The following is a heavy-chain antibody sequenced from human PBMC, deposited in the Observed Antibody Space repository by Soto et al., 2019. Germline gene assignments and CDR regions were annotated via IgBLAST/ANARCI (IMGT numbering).Heavy chain of an antibody. CDR1: GGSISSYY. CDR2: IYYSGST. V-gene: IGHV4-59*01. J-gene: IGHJ4*02. CDR3: ARGQRGYYDILTGYYPQYYFDY. D-gene: IGHD3-9*01. Sequence: SETLSLTCTVSGGSISSYYWSWIRQPPGKGLEWIGYIYYSGSTNYNPSLKSRVTISVDTSKNQFSLKLSSVTAADTAVYYCARGQRGYYDILTGYYPQYYFDYSGQGTLVTVSS.